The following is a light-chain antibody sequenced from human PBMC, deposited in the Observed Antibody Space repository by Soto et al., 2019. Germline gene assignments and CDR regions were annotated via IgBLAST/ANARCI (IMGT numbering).Light chain of an antibody. V-gene: IGKV3-20*01. CDR3: QQYDNWPPLT. CDR1: QSISSSY. J-gene: IGKJ1*01. CDR2: SAS. Sequence: EIVLTQSPGTLSLSPGEGGTLSCRASQSISSSYLAWYQQKPGQSPRLLIYSASSRATGIPDRFSGSGSGTDFTLTISRLEPEDFAVYYCQQYDNWPPLTFGQGTKVEIK.